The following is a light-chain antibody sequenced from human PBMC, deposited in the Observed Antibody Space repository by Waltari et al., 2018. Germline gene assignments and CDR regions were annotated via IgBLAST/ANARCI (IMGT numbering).Light chain of an antibody. Sequence: DIQMTQSPSTLPASVGDRVTITCRARQDVKNNLDWFQQKPGKAPEGLIHKASRLESGVPSRFSSSGFGTEFILSISSLQPDDFATYYCQEYDSLPITFGGGTKVEIK. CDR1: QDVKNN. CDR2: KAS. J-gene: IGKJ4*01. CDR3: QEYDSLPIT. V-gene: IGKV1-5*03.